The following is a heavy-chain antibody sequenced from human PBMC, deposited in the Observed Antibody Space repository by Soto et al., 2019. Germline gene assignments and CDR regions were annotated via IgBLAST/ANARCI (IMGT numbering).Heavy chain of an antibody. CDR2: IKEDGSEK. D-gene: IGHD5-18*01. CDR3: ARDRGYSCFDY. J-gene: IGHJ4*02. CDR1: GFTFSTSW. Sequence: PRLSCAASGFTFSTSWMNWVRQAPGKGLEWVAAIKEDGSEKYYVDFVKGRFTISRDNADNSLYLEMNGLRAEDTAVYYCARDRGYSCFDYWGLGTLVTVSS. V-gene: IGHV3-7*01.